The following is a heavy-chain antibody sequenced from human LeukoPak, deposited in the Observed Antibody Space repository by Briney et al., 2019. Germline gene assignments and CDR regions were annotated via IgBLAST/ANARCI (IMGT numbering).Heavy chain of an antibody. D-gene: IGHD3-3*01. CDR1: GYTFTSYG. CDR2: ISAYKGNT. Sequence: AAVNVSRKASGYTFTSYGISWVRQPPGQGLEWMGWISAYKGNTNYAQKLQGRVTMTTDTSTSKAYMELRSLRSDDTAVYYCAREEGVVIIPTFDYWGQGTLVTVSS. CDR3: AREEGVVIIPTFDY. J-gene: IGHJ4*02. V-gene: IGHV1-18*01.